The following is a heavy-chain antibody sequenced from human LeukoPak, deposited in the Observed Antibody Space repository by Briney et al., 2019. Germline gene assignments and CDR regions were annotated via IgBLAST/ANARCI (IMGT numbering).Heavy chain of an antibody. CDR1: GYTFTSYG. CDR2: ISAYNGNT. J-gene: IGHJ5*02. Sequence: GASVKVSCKASGYTFTSYGISWVRQAPGQGLEWMGWISAYNGNTNYAQKLQGRVTMTTDTSTSTAYMELRSLRSDDTAVYYCARSPGPMVRGVKSWFDPWGQGTLVTVSS. CDR3: ARSPGPMVRGVKSWFDP. D-gene: IGHD3-10*01. V-gene: IGHV1-18*01.